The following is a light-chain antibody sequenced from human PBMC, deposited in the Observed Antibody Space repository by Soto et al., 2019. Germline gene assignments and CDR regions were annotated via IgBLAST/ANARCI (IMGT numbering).Light chain of an antibody. V-gene: IGKV1-5*01. J-gene: IGKJ1*01. CDR1: QSISTW. Sequence: DIQMTQSPSTLSASVGDRVTITCRASQSISTWLTWYQQKPGKAPKVLIYGASSLESGVPSRFSGSGSGTEFTFTISSLQPDDFATYYCQQYNSFTWTLGQGTKVDIK. CDR2: GAS. CDR3: QQYNSFTWT.